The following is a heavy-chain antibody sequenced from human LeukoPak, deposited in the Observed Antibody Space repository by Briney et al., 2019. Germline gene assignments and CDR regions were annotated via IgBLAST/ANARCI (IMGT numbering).Heavy chain of an antibody. CDR2: IYPGDSDT. Sequence: PGESLKISSKGSGYTFASYWIGWVRQMPGKGLEWMGIIYPGDSDTRYSPSFQGQVTISADKSISTAYLQWSSLKASDTAMYYCATPYPREYCSSTTCYFNYWGQGTLVTVSS. D-gene: IGHD2-2*01. V-gene: IGHV5-51*01. CDR1: GYTFASYW. J-gene: IGHJ4*02. CDR3: ATPYPREYCSSTTCYFNY.